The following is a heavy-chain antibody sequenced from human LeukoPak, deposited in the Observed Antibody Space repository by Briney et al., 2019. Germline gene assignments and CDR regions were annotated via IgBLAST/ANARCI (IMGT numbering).Heavy chain of an antibody. CDR1: GFTVSSNY. Sequence: GGSLRLSCAASGFTVSSNYMSWVRQAPGKGLEWVSVIYSGGSTYYADSVKGRFTISRDNSKNTLYLQMNSLRAEDTAVYYCAREVSTIFGVVITDYGMDVWGQGTTVIVSS. CDR2: IYSGGST. V-gene: IGHV3-53*01. J-gene: IGHJ6*02. CDR3: AREVSTIFGVVITDYGMDV. D-gene: IGHD3-3*01.